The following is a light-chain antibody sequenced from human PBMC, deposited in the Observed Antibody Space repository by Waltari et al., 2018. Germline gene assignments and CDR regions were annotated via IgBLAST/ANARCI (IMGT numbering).Light chain of an antibody. CDR2: GAS. CDR3: QQYNSWPPYT. CDR1: QALNTN. J-gene: IGKJ2*01. Sequence: EIVMTQSPATLSVYPGESAPLSCRASQALNTNLACYQQKPGQAPRLLIYGASTRATGIPARFSGSGSGTEFTLTISSLQSEDFAVYYCQQYNSWPPYTFGQGTKLEIK. V-gene: IGKV3-15*01.